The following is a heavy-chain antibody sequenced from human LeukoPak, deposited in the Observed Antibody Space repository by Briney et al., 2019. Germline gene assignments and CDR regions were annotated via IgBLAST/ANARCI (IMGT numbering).Heavy chain of an antibody. CDR1: GFTFSSYA. D-gene: IGHD6-13*01. CDR3: AKGGRVYSSSWYLYSDY. J-gene: IGHJ4*02. V-gene: IGHV3-23*01. Sequence: GGSLRLSCAASGFTFSSYAMSWVRQAPGKGLEWVSAISGSGGSTYYADSVKGRFTISRDNSKNTLYLQMNSLRAEDTAVYYCAKGGRVYSSSWYLYSDYWGQGTLVTVSS. CDR2: ISGSGGST.